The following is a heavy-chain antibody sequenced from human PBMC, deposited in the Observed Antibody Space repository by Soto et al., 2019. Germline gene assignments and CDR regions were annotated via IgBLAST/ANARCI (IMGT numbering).Heavy chain of an antibody. CDR2: IRSKANSYAT. D-gene: IGHD3-10*01. CDR1: GFTFSGSA. J-gene: IGHJ3*02. V-gene: IGHV3-73*02. Sequence: EVQLVESGGGLVQPGGSLKLSCAASGFTFSGSAMHWVRQASGKGLEWVGRIRSKANSYATAYAASVKGRFTISRDDSKNTAYLQMNSLKTEDTAVYYCTRSAGGAFDIWGQGTMVTVSS. CDR3: TRSAGGAFDI.